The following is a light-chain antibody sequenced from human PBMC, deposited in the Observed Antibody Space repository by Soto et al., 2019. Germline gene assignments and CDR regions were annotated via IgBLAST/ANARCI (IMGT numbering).Light chain of an antibody. J-gene: IGKJ5*01. CDR3: QQSNNWPWT. Sequence: EIVMTQSPAAPSVSPGERATLSCRASQSVSSNLAWYQQKPGQAPSLLIYGASTRATGTPARFSGSGSGTEFTLTISSLQSEDFAVYYCQQSNNWPWTFGQGTRLEIK. V-gene: IGKV3-15*01. CDR1: QSVSSN. CDR2: GAS.